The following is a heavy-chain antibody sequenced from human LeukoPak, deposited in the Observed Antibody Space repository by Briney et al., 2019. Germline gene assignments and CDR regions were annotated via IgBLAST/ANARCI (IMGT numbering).Heavy chain of an antibody. CDR3: AKDLRGASCF. CDR2: ITGSGVST. V-gene: IGHV3-23*01. J-gene: IGHJ4*02. D-gene: IGHD2-2*01. CDR1: EFTFSNYA. Sequence: GGSLRLSCAASEFTFSNYAMTWVRQAPGKGLEWVSSITGSGVSTFFADSVRGRFTISRDNSKNTLYLQMDSLRAEDTALYHCAKDLRGASCFWGQGTLVTVSS.